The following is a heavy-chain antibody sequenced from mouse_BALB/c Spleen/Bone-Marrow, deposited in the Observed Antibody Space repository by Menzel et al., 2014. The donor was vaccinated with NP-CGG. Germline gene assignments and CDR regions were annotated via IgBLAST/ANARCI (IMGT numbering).Heavy chain of an antibody. V-gene: IGHV1S34*01. CDR3: ARDYGNLYYFDY. Sequence: LVKTGASVKISCKASGYSFTGYYMHWVKPSHGKSLEWIGYISCYNGVTSYNQKFKGKATFTVDTPSSTAYMQFNSLTSEDSAVYYCARDYGNLYYFDYWGQGTTLTVSS. J-gene: IGHJ2*01. CDR1: GYSFTGYY. CDR2: ISCYNGVT. D-gene: IGHD2-1*01.